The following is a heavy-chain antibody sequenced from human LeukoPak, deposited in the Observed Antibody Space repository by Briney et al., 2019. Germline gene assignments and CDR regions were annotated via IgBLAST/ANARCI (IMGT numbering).Heavy chain of an antibody. CDR3: ARDGYPGGDY. D-gene: IGHD3-22*01. CDR1: GFTFSDYY. V-gene: IGHV3-11*04. J-gene: IGHJ4*02. Sequence: GGSLRLSCAASGFTFSDYYMSWIRQAPGKGPEWVSYISDTGHAIYYADSVKGRFIISRDNARNSLYLQMNSLRDEDTAVYYCARDGYPGGDYWGQGTLVTVSS. CDR2: ISDTGHAI.